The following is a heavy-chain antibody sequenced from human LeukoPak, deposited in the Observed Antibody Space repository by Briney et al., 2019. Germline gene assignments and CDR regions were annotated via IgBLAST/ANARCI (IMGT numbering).Heavy chain of an antibody. CDR3: ARNLRIAALLDY. CDR1: GFTFDDYA. Sequence: PRGSLRLSCAASGFTFDDYAMHWVRQAPGKGLEWVSVIYSGGNTYYADSVKGRFIISRDNAKNSLYLQMNSLRAEDTAVYYCARNLRIAALLDYWGQGTLVTVSS. CDR2: IYSGGNT. J-gene: IGHJ4*02. D-gene: IGHD6-6*01. V-gene: IGHV3-69-1*01.